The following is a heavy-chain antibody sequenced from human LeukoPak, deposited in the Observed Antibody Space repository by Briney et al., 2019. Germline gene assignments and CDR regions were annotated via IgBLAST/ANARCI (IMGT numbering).Heavy chain of an antibody. CDR3: ARQTGSGLFSLP. V-gene: IGHV4-39*01. D-gene: IGHD3-10*01. CDR2: IYFSGGT. Sequence: PSETLSLTCTVSGDSISSSNCYWGWIRQPPGKGLEWIGSIYFSGGTYYNASLKSRVTISVDTSKNQFSLKLSSVTAADTAVYYCARQTGSGLFSLPGGQGALVTVSS. J-gene: IGHJ4*02. CDR1: GDSISSSNCY.